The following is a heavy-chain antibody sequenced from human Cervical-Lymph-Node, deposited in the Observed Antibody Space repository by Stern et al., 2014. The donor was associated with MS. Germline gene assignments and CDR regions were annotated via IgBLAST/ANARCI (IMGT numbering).Heavy chain of an antibody. V-gene: IGHV3-30*18. D-gene: IGHD2-8*02. CDR1: GLPFSHLG. CDR3: SKEVSTGVYDQDH. Sequence: QVQLVESGGGVVQTGGSLRLSCSASGLPFSHLGFQWVRQAPGKGLEWLAIISYDGGNRFYADSVKGRFTISRDNSKNTVFLQMNGLRAEDTAVYFCSKEVSTGVYDQDHWGQGTLVTVSS. J-gene: IGHJ4*02. CDR2: ISYDGGNR.